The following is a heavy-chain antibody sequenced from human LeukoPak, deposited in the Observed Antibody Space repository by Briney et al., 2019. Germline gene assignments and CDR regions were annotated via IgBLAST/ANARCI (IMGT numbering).Heavy chain of an antibody. CDR2: ISAYNGNT. D-gene: IGHD2-2*01. CDR1: GYTFTSYG. CDR3: AREGRSDIVVVPAALDY. Sequence: ASVKVSCKASGYTFTSYGISWVRQAPGQGHEWMGWISAYNGNTNYAQKLQGRVTMTTDTSTSTAYMELRSLRSDDTAVYYCAREGRSDIVVVPAALDYWGQGTLVTVSS. V-gene: IGHV1-18*01. J-gene: IGHJ4*02.